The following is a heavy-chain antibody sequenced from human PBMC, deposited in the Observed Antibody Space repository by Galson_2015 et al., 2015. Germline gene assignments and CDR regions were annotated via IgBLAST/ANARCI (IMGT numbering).Heavy chain of an antibody. J-gene: IGHJ3*02. V-gene: IGHV6-1*01. Sequence: CAISGDSVSSHSVAWNWIRQSPSRGLEWLGRTYYRSKWYSDYAISVKSRITINPDTSRNHFSLQLNSVTPEDTAVYYCARGLHIAFDIWGQGTMVTVSS. CDR2: TYYRSKWYS. CDR3: ARGLHIAFDI. CDR1: GDSVSSHSVA. D-gene: IGHD2-21*01.